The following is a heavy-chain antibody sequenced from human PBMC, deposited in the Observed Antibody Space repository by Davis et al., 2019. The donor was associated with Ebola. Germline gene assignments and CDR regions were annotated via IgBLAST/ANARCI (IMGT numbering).Heavy chain of an antibody. CDR1: GFTFSDSA. CDR2: IRSKPNNYAT. D-gene: IGHD6-13*01. J-gene: IGHJ6*02. Sequence: PGGSLRLSCAASGFTFSDSAMHWVRQAFGKGLEWVGRIRSKPNNYATAYTASVKGRFTISRDDSKNTAYLQMNSLKTEDTAVYYCTARIAAADINYYYYGMDVWSQGTTVTVSS. V-gene: IGHV3-73*01. CDR3: TARIAAADINYYYYGMDV.